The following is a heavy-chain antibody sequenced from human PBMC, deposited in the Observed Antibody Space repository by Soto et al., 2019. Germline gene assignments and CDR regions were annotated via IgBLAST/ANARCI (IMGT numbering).Heavy chain of an antibody. CDR2: ISSSSSYI. J-gene: IGHJ3*02. D-gene: IGHD3-22*01. Sequence: GGSLRLSCAASGFTFSSYSMNWVRQAPGKGLEWVSSISSSSSYIYYADSVKGRFTISRDNAKNSLYLQMNSLRAEDTAVYYCARPYDSSGYRPNDAFDIWGQGTMVTVSS. CDR3: ARPYDSSGYRPNDAFDI. V-gene: IGHV3-21*01. CDR1: GFTFSSYS.